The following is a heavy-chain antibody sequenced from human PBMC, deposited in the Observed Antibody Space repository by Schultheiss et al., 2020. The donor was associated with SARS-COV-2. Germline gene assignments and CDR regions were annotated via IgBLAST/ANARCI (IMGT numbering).Heavy chain of an antibody. Sequence: GGSLRLSCAASGFTFSNAWMSWVRQAPGKGLEWVGRIKSKTDGGTTDYAAPVKGRFTISRDDSKNTLYLQMNSPKTEDTAVYYCTSLGYGDYYYYYGMDVWGQGTTVTVSS. D-gene: IGHD4-17*01. CDR2: IKSKTDGGTT. J-gene: IGHJ6*02. CDR3: TSLGYGDYYYYYGMDV. V-gene: IGHV3-15*01. CDR1: GFTFSNAW.